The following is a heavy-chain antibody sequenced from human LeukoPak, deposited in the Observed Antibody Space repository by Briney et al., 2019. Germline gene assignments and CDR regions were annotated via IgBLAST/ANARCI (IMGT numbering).Heavy chain of an antibody. J-gene: IGHJ6*02. CDR3: AKDFYGMDV. CDR2: ISYDGSNK. V-gene: IGHV3-30*18. CDR1: GFTFSSYG. Sequence: GGPLRLSCAASGFTFSSYGMHWVRQAPGKGLEWVAVISYDGSNKYYADSVKGRFTISRDNSKSTLYLQMNSLRAEDTAVYYCAKDFYGMDVWGQGTTVTVSS.